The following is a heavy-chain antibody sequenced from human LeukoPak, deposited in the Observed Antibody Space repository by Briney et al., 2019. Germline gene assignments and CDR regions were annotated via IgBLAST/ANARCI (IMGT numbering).Heavy chain of an antibody. CDR2: ISATGGTT. CDR1: GFTFSSYG. Sequence: PGGSLRLSCAASGFTFSSYGMHWVRQAPGKGLEWVSSISATGGTTYYADSVKGRCTISRDNSKSTLYLQMNSLRAEDTAVYYCAKEGFDYWGQGTLVTVSS. J-gene: IGHJ4*02. CDR3: AKEGFDY. V-gene: IGHV3-23*01.